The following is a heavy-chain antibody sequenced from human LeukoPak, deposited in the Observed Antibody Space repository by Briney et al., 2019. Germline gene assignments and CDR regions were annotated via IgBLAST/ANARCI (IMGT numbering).Heavy chain of an antibody. J-gene: IGHJ4*02. V-gene: IGHV4-59*01. Sequence: SETLSLTCTVSGGSISSYYWSWIRQPPGKGLEWIGYIYYSGSTNYNPSLKSRVTISVDTSKNQFSLKLSSVTAADTAVYYCARGGYYYDSSGYAVLDYWGQGTLVTVSS. CDR1: GGSISSYY. D-gene: IGHD3-22*01. CDR2: IYYSGST. CDR3: ARGGYYYDSSGYAVLDY.